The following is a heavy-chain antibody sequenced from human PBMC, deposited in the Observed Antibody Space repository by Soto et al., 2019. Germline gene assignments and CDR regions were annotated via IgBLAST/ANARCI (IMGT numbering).Heavy chain of an antibody. CDR3: ARESGSYHFDY. J-gene: IGHJ4*02. CDR2: IWHDGSNQ. D-gene: IGHD3-10*01. V-gene: IGHV3-33*01. CDR1: GFTFSNYV. Sequence: QVQLVESGGGVVQPGRSLRLSCVASGFTFSNYVMHWVRQAPGKGLEWVAAIWHDGSNQYYADSVKGRFIISRDNSKNTLYLQMNSLRAEDTAVYYCARESGSYHFDYWGQGTLVTVSS.